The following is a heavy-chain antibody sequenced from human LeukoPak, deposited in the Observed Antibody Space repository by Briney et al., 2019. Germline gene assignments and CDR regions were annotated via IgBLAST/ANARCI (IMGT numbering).Heavy chain of an antibody. V-gene: IGHV4-39*01. Sequence: SETLSLTCSVSGGSISSFYKYWGWIRQPPGQGLEWIGSVYYSGTTYYNPSLKSRVTVSVDTSKNQFSLNLSSVTAADTAVYYCARRNYYDSWYVFDIWGQGTMVTVSS. CDR2: VYYSGTT. CDR1: GGSISSFYKY. CDR3: ARRNYYDSWYVFDI. J-gene: IGHJ3*02. D-gene: IGHD3-22*01.